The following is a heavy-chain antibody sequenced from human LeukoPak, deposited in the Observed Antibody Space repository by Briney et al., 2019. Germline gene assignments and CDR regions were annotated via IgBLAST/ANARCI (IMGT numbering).Heavy chain of an antibody. V-gene: IGHV4-39*01. CDR3: ARGLGSSWYFYYYMDV. CDR2: IYYSGST. D-gene: IGHD6-13*01. Sequence: SETLSLTCTVSGGSISSSSYYWGWIRQPPGTGLEWLGSIYYSGSTYYNPSLKSRVTISVDTSKNQFSLKLSSVTAADTAVYYCARGLGSSWYFYYYMDVWGKGTTVTVSS. CDR1: GGSISSSSYY. J-gene: IGHJ6*03.